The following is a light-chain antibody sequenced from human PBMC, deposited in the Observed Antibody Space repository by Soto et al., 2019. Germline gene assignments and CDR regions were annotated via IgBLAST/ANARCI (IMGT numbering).Light chain of an antibody. J-gene: IGKJ1*01. CDR2: TAS. CDR1: QSVGSS. CDR3: QQFRNWPWT. V-gene: IGKV3-15*01. Sequence: VMTQSPATLSVSPGEGATLSCRASQSVGSSLAWYQHKPGQAPRLLMQTASSRASGVPARISGSGSGTEFTLTISSLQSEDFAVYYCQQFRNWPWTFGQGTKVDIK.